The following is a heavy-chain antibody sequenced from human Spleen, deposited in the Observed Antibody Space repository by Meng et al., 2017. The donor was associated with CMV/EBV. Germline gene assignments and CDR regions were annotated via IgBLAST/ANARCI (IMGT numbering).Heavy chain of an antibody. CDR2: IYYSGST. J-gene: IGHJ4*02. Sequence: SCPGLVKPSQTLSLTCSVSGGSISSSSYYWGWIRQPPGKGLEWIGSIYYSGSTYYNPSLKSRVTISVDTSKNQFSLKLSSVTAADTAVYYCARDEGLWSGYHFGYWGQGTLVTVSS. CDR1: GGSISSSSYY. D-gene: IGHD3-3*01. CDR3: ARDEGLWSGYHFGY. V-gene: IGHV4-39*07.